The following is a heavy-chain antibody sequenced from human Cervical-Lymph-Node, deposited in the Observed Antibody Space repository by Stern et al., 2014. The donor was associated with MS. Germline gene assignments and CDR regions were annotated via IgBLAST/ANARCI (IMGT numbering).Heavy chain of an antibody. J-gene: IGHJ2*01. CDR3: ARHREGEGVTYYWFFDL. CDR1: GGSISSGDFY. D-gene: IGHD3-16*01. Sequence: QVQLQESGPGLVKPSQTLSLSCTVSGGSISSGDFYWSWLRQPPGKGLEGIGNIYYSGSTYDNPSLGSRVTLSGDTSKYQVSLKLSSVTAADTTVNYCARHREGEGVTYYWFFDLWGRGTLVTVFS. CDR2: IYYSGST. V-gene: IGHV4-30-4*01.